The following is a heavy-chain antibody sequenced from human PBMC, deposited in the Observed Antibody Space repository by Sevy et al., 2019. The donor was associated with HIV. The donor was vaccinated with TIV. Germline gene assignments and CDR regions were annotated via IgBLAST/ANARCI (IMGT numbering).Heavy chain of an antibody. V-gene: IGHV3-23*01. CDR1: GFTFSTYT. CDR2: LSGSAGST. Sequence: GGSLRLSCAASGFTFSTYTMSWVRLAPGKGLEWVSALSGSAGSTDYADLVQGRFTISRDKSKNTLYLQMNSLRAEDTAVYYCAKGDRTFYGLDVWDQGTTVTVSS. D-gene: IGHD2-15*01. CDR3: AKGDRTFYGLDV. J-gene: IGHJ6*02.